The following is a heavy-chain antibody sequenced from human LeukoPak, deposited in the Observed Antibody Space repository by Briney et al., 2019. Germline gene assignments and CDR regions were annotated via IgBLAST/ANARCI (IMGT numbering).Heavy chain of an antibody. V-gene: IGHV4-39*01. CDR2: IYYSGTT. D-gene: IGHD3-22*01. CDR3: ASNYDTSGYYYNWFDP. J-gene: IGHJ5*02. CDR1: GGSISSYY. Sequence: PSETLSLTCTVSGGSISSYYWGWIRQPPGKGLEWIGSIYYSGTTYYNPSLKSRVTISVDTSKNQFSLKLTSVTAADTAVYYCASNYDTSGYYYNWFDPWGQGTLVTVSS.